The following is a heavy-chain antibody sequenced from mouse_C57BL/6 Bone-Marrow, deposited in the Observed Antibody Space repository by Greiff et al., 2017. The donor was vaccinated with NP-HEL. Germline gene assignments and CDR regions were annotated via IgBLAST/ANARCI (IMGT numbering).Heavy chain of an antibody. J-gene: IGHJ4*01. Sequence: QVQLQPPGAELVKPGASVKLSCKASGYTFTSYWMHWVKQRPGRGLEWIGRIDPNSGGTKYNEKFKSKATLTVDKPSSTAYMQLSSLTSEDSAVYYCARQLRLRDYYAMDYWGQGTSVTVSS. D-gene: IGHD3-2*02. CDR1: GYTFTSYW. V-gene: IGHV1-72*01. CDR2: IDPNSGGT. CDR3: ARQLRLRDYYAMDY.